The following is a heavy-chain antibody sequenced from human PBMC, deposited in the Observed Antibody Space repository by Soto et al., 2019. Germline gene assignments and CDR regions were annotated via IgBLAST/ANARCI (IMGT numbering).Heavy chain of an antibody. CDR2: ISSSSSTI. D-gene: IGHD3-3*01. CDR1: GFTFSSYS. CDR3: ARDLEPYYYYGMDV. J-gene: IGHJ6*02. Sequence: GGSLRISCAASGFTFSSYSMNWVRQAPGKGLEWVSYISSSSSTIYYADSVKGRFTISRDNAKNSLYLQMNSLRDEDTAVYYCARDLEPYYYYGMDVWGQGTTVTVSS. V-gene: IGHV3-48*02.